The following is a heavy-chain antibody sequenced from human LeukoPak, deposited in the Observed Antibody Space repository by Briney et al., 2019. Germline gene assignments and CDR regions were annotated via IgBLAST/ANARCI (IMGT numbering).Heavy chain of an antibody. Sequence: ASVKVSCKVSGYTLTELSMHWVRQAPGKGLEWMGGSDPEDGETIYAQKFQGRVTMTEDTSTDTAYMELSSPRSEDTAVYYCATTLEYSSSWLDYWGQGTLVTVSS. CDR3: ATTLEYSSSWLDY. J-gene: IGHJ4*02. CDR1: GYTLTELS. CDR2: SDPEDGET. D-gene: IGHD6-6*01. V-gene: IGHV1-24*01.